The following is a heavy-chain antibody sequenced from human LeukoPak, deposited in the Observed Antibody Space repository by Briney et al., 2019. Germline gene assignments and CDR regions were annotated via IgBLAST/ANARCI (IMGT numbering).Heavy chain of an antibody. J-gene: IGHJ4*02. V-gene: IGHV3-21*01. CDR2: ISSSSSYI. CDR1: GFTFRDFW. D-gene: IGHD3-9*01. Sequence: GGSLRLSCAASGFTFRDFWMSWVRQAPGKGLEWVSSISSSSSYIYYADSVKGRFTISRDNAKNSLYLQMNSLRAEDTAVYYCLPSGILTGPQGYWGQGTLVTVSS. CDR3: LPSGILTGPQGY.